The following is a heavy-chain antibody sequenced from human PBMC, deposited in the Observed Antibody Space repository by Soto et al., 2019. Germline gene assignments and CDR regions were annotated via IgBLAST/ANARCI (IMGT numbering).Heavy chain of an antibody. CDR1: GYSFSDYW. Sequence: GESLKISCKGAGYSFSDYWIGWVRQMPGKGLEWMGIIYPGDSGARYSPSFRGQVSISADKSVNTAYLQWGSLKASDTAMYYCARQTTGWFGMDVWGQGTTVTVSS. V-gene: IGHV5-51*01. CDR2: IYPGDSGA. CDR3: ARQTTGWFGMDV. J-gene: IGHJ6*02. D-gene: IGHD6-19*01.